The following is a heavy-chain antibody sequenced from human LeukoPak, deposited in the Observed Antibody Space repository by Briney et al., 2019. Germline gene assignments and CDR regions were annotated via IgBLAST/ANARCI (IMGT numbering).Heavy chain of an antibody. CDR2: IYTSGST. V-gene: IGHV4-61*02. J-gene: IGHJ3*02. Sequence: SETLSLTCTVSGGSISSGSDYWRWIRQPAGKGLEWIGRIYTSGSTNYNPSLKSRVTISVDTSKNQFSLKLSSVTAADTALYFCARDPPVAAFDICGQGTLVTVSS. CDR3: ARDPPVAAFDI. CDR1: GGSISSGSDY.